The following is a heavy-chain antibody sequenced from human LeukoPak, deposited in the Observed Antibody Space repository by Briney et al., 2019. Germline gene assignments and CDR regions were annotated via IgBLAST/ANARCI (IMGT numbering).Heavy chain of an antibody. CDR3: ATRRRVPPRVFHVFDI. V-gene: IGHV3-11*01. CDR2: ISSSGTTI. CDR1: GFTFSDFY. D-gene: IGHD4/OR15-4a*01. J-gene: IGHJ3*02. Sequence: GGSLRLSCAPSGFTFSDFYMSWIRQAPGKGLEWLSYISSSGTTIYYADSVKGRFTISRDNAKNSLYLQMNSLRVGDTAVYYLATRRRVPPRVFHVFDIGGKG.